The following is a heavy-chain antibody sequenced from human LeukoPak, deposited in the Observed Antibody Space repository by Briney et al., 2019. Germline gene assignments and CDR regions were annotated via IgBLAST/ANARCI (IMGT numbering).Heavy chain of an antibody. CDR2: ISRSGSTR. CDR1: GFTFSDYY. Sequence: GGSLRLSCAASGFTFSDYYMSWIRQAPGKGLEWVSYISRSGSTRYYAHSVKGRFTISRDNATTTLHLQMNSLRAEDTAVYYCARDRLRLAPRTEFDYWGQGTLVTVSS. CDR3: ARDRLRLAPRTEFDY. J-gene: IGHJ4*02. V-gene: IGHV3-11*01. D-gene: IGHD6-6*01.